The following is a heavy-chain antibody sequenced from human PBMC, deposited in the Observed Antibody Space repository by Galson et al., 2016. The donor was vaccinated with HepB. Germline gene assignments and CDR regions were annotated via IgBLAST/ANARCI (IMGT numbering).Heavy chain of an antibody. D-gene: IGHD2-21*01. Sequence: CAISGDSVSSNTAGWHWSRQSPARGLEWLQRAYYRSEWASDYAESVRSRISISADTSKNQLSLQLNSVTPEDTAVYYCTRVFLLWRGFNTWGQGTLVTVSS. CDR2: AYYRSEWAS. CDR1: GDSVSSNTAG. V-gene: IGHV6-1*01. J-gene: IGHJ5*02. CDR3: TRVFLLWRGFNT.